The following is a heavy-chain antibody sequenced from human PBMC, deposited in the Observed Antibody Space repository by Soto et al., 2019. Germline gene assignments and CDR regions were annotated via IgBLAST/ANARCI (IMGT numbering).Heavy chain of an antibody. J-gene: IGHJ4*02. CDR3: ATGRSDSGWYGEHF. CDR1: NDSIRSGTYY. CDR2: LSYLGTT. V-gene: IGHV4-39*01. D-gene: IGHD6-19*01. Sequence: SETLSLTCTVSNDSIRSGTYYWAWIRQPPGRGLEWIGSLSYLGTTDYNPSLKSRVTISKDASKNQFSLKLTSMTAADTAVYYCATGRSDSGWYGEHFWGQGXLVTVSS.